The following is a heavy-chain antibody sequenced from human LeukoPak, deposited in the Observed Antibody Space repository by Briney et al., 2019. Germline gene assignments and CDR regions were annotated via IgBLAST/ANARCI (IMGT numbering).Heavy chain of an antibody. CDR2: ISADNGNT. J-gene: IGHJ4*02. CDR3: ARDPDDYGDYFDY. CDR1: GYTLSNHA. V-gene: IGHV1-18*04. Sequence: ASVTVSCTGSGYTLSNHAFSWVRQAPGQGLEWMGWISADNGNTNHAQKFQGRVTITRDTSASTAYMELSSLRSEDTAVYYCARDPDDYGDYFDYWGQGTLVTVSS. D-gene: IGHD4-17*01.